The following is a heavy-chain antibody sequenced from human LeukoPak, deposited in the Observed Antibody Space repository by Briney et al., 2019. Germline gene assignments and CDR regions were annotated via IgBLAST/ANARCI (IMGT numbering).Heavy chain of an antibody. D-gene: IGHD6-19*01. CDR2: MNPNSGNT. CDR1: GYTFTSYD. J-gene: IGHJ4*02. Sequence: ASVQVSCKASGYTFTSYDIYWVRQAAGQGLEWMGWMNPNSGNTGYTQKFQGRVIMTRNTSISTAYMELSSLRSEDTALYYCARGHEWAPNSSPGYWGQGTLVTVSS. V-gene: IGHV1-8*01. CDR3: ARGHEWAPNSSPGY.